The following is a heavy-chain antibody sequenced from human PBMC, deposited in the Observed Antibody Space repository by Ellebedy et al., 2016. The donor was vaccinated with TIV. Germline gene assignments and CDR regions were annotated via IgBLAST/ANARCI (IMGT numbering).Heavy chain of an antibody. Sequence: GESLKISCATSGFTVSSNYMSWVRQAPGKGLEWVSVIYSGGSTNYADSVKGRFTISRDNSKNTLFLQMNSLRVEDTALYYCAKDSGWEHEYWGQGTLVTISS. V-gene: IGHV3-53*01. D-gene: IGHD3-10*01. CDR1: GFTVSSNY. CDR2: IYSGGST. CDR3: AKDSGWEHEY. J-gene: IGHJ4*02.